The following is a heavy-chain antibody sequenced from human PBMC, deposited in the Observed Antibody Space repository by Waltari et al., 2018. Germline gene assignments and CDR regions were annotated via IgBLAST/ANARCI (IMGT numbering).Heavy chain of an antibody. CDR2: IIPIFGTA. D-gene: IGHD6-13*01. V-gene: IGHV1-69*05. J-gene: IGHJ4*02. CDR3: ARVGIAAAGTTSDY. CDR1: GGTFSSYA. Sequence: QVQLVQSGAEVKKPGSSVKVSCKASGGTFSSYAISWVRQAPGQGLEWMGRIIPIFGTANYAQKFQGRVTMTRDTSISTAYMELSRLRSDDTAVYYCARVGIAAAGTTSDYWGQGTLVTVSS.